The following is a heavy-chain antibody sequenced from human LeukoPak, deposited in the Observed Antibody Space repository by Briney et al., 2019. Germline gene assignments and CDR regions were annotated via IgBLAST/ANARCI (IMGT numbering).Heavy chain of an antibody. V-gene: IGHV3-30*18. J-gene: IGHJ4*02. CDR2: ISYDGSNK. CDR3: AKEDGV. Sequence: GGSLRLSCAASGFTFSSYGMHWVRQAPGKGLEWVAVISYDGSNKYYADSVKGRFTISRDNSKNTLYLQMNSLRAEDTAVYYCAKEDGVWGQGTLVTVSS. CDR1: GFTFSSYG. D-gene: IGHD3-10*01.